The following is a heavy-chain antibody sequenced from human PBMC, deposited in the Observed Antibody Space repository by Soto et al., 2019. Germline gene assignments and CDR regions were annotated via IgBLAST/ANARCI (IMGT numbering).Heavy chain of an antibody. V-gene: IGHV4-4*02. J-gene: IGHJ4*02. CDR1: GDSISSTRL. CDR3: ARVGGSGWNFDS. CDR2: IYHGGST. Sequence: SETLSLTCTVSGDSISSTRLWSWVRQSPGKGLEWIGDIYHGGSTNYNPSLRSRVTMSVDTSKNQFSLKLNSMTAADTAIYYCARVGGSGWNFDSWGQGILVTVSS. D-gene: IGHD6-19*01.